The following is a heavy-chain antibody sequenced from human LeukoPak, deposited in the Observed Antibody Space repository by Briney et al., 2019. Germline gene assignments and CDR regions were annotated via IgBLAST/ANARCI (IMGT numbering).Heavy chain of an antibody. D-gene: IGHD3-10*01. CDR3: ARHGIYYGLGSSYGLPNWFDL. CDR1: GYSISSGYY. Sequence: PSETLSLTCTVAGYSISSGYYGGWSRQPPGKEREGIGSFYHSGRTYYNPSLKSRVTISVDTSKNQFSLKLSSVTAAATAVYYCARHGIYYGLGSSYGLPNWFDLWGQGTLVTVSS. J-gene: IGHJ5*02. CDR2: FYHSGRT. V-gene: IGHV4-38-2*02.